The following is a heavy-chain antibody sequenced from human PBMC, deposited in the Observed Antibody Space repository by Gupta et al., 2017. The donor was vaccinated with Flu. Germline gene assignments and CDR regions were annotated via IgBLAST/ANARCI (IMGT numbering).Heavy chain of an antibody. V-gene: IGHV4-34*01. CDR3: ARGVVVRGPGAYYGMDV. CDR2: INHSGST. CDR1: YY. J-gene: IGHJ6*02. Sequence: YYWSWIRQPPGKGLEWIGEINHSGSTNYNPSLKSRVTISVDTSKNQFSLKLSSVTAADAAVYYCARGVVVRGPGAYYGMDVWGQGTTVTVSS. D-gene: IGHD2-15*01.